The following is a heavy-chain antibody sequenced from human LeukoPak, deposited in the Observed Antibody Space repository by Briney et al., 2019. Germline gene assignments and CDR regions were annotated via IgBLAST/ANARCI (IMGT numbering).Heavy chain of an antibody. CDR2: IIPIFGTA. V-gene: IGHV1-69*05. J-gene: IGHJ6*03. D-gene: IGHD2-15*01. CDR3: ARVSSGRYCSGGSCYSGTYYYYYMDV. CDR1: GGTFSSYA. Sequence: SVKVSCKASGGTFSSYAISWVRQAPGQGLEWMGGIIPIFGTANYAQKFQGRVTITTDESTSTAYMELSSLRSEDTAVYYCARVSSGRYCSGGSCYSGTYYYYYMDVWGKGTTVTVSS.